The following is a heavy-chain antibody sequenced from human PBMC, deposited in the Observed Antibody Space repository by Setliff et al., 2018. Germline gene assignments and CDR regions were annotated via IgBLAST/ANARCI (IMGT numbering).Heavy chain of an antibody. J-gene: IGHJ4*02. CDR1: DGSISSYY. D-gene: IGHD5-18*01. V-gene: IGHV4-59*01. CDR2: IYYSGST. CDR3: AREARYSYGHRTFDY. Sequence: PSETLSLTCTVSDGSISSYYWSWIRQPPGKGLEWIGYIYYSGSTNYNPSLKSRVTISVDTSKNQFSLKLSSVTAADTAVYYCAREARYSYGHRTFDYWGQGTLVTVSS.